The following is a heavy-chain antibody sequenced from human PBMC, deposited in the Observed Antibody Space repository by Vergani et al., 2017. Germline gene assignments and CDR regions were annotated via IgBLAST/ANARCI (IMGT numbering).Heavy chain of an antibody. D-gene: IGHD1-7*01. J-gene: IGHJ3*02. CDR2: STRSSSYM. CDR1: LFPFRLSP. Sequence: ELQLVESGGGLVPPGGSLPLSSPPSLFPFRLSPLPSLPPPPPPPLEGVSLSTRSSSYMYYADAVKGRFTIARDNAKNALYLKMNSLRAEDTAVYYCERHPNRGLYWNYRTSHDAFDIWGQGTMVTVSS. CDR3: ERHPNRGLYWNYRTSHDAFDI. V-gene: IGHV3-21*01.